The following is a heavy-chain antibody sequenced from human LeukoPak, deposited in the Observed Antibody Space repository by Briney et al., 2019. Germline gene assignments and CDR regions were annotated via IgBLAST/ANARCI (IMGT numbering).Heavy chain of an antibody. J-gene: IGHJ4*02. CDR2: ISANNGNT. D-gene: IGHD1-26*01. CDR1: GYSFNDYY. V-gene: IGHV1-18*04. Sequence: ASVKVSCKASGYSFNDYYMFWVRQARGQGLEWMGWISANNGNTKYNTKYAQNLQGRVTMTTDISTSTAYMELRTLRSDDTAVYYCARDRDRSGSQSYWGQGTLVTVSS. CDR3: ARDRDRSGSQSY.